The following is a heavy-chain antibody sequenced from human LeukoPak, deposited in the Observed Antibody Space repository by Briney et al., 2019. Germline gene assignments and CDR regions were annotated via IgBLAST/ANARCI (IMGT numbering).Heavy chain of an antibody. Sequence: PGGSLRLSCAASGFTFSSYAMSWVRQAPGKGLEWVSAISGSGGSTYYADSVKGRFTISRDNSKNTVFLQMNSLRAEDTAVYYCASYSSSWYMFFDYWGQGTLVTVSS. CDR3: ASYSSSWYMFFDY. CDR1: GFTFSSYA. CDR2: ISGSGGST. D-gene: IGHD6-13*01. J-gene: IGHJ4*02. V-gene: IGHV3-23*01.